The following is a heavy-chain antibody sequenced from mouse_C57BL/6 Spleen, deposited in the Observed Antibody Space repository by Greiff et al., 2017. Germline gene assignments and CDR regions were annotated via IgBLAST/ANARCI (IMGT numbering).Heavy chain of an antibody. J-gene: IGHJ1*03. V-gene: IGHV1-52*01. CDR3: ARLDYYGSSSWYFDV. D-gene: IGHD1-1*01. CDR1: GYTFTSYW. Sequence: VQLQQSGAELVRPGSSVKLSCKASGYTFTSYWMHWVKQRPIQGLEWIGNIDPSDSETHYNQKFKDKATLTVDKSSSTAYMQLSSLTSEDSAVYYCARLDYYGSSSWYFDVWGTGTTVTVSS. CDR2: IDPSDSET.